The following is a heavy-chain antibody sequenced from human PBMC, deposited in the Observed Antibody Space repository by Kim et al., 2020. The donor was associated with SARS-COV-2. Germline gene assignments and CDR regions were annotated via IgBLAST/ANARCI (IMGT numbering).Heavy chain of an antibody. CDR1: GGSFSGYY. Sequence: SETLSLTSAVYGGSFSGYYWSWIRQPPGKGLEWIGEINHSGSTNYNPSLKSRVTISVDTSKNQFSLKLSSVTAADTAVYYCARGRNYYDSSGHRGFDYWGQGTLVTVSS. D-gene: IGHD3-22*01. CDR3: ARGRNYYDSSGHRGFDY. J-gene: IGHJ4*02. CDR2: INHSGST. V-gene: IGHV4-34*01.